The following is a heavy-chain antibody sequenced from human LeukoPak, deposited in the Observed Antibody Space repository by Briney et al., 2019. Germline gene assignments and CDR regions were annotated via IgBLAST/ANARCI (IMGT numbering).Heavy chain of an antibody. Sequence: SETLSLTCTVSGCSTSPYYWSWIRQPPGKGLEWIGYIYYSGSTNYSPSLKSRVTISLDTSKNQFSLKLSSVTAADTAVYYCARSTWLLDKWGQGTLVTVSS. CDR2: IYYSGST. V-gene: IGHV4-59*01. J-gene: IGHJ4*02. CDR1: GCSTSPYY. CDR3: ARSTWLLDK. D-gene: IGHD5-12*01.